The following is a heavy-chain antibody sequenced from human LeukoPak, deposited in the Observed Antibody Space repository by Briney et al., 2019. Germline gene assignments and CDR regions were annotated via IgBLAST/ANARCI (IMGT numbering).Heavy chain of an antibody. Sequence: PGGSLRLSCAASGFTFSSYAMHWVRQAPGKGLEWVAVISYDGSNKHYADSVKGRFTISRDNSKNTLYLQMNSLRAEDTAVYYCASYGDYDDYWGQGTLVTVSS. J-gene: IGHJ4*02. CDR1: GFTFSSYA. D-gene: IGHD4-17*01. CDR2: ISYDGSNK. V-gene: IGHV3-30-3*01. CDR3: ASYGDYDDY.